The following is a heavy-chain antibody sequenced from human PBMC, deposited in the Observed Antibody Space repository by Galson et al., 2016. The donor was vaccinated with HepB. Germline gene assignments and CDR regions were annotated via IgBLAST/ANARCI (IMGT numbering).Heavy chain of an antibody. CDR2: ISGGYSI. J-gene: IGHJ4*02. CDR1: GIPFRGYT. D-gene: IGHD1-1*01. Sequence: SLRLSCAVSGIPFRGYTMVWVRQAPGKGLEWVSSISGGYSIHYADSVRGRFTISRDDAKNSLFLDMSSLRAEDTAVYYCARDVNWSFDYWGQGTLVTVSS. V-gene: IGHV3-69-1*01. CDR3: ARDVNWSFDY.